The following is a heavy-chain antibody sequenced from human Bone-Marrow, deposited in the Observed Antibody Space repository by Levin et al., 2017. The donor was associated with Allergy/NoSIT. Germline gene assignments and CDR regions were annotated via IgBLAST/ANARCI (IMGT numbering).Heavy chain of an antibody. Sequence: PGGSLRLSCAASGFTFSIYGMHWVRQAPGKGLEWVAVISYDGSNQYYADSVKGRFTISRDNSKNTLYLQMNSLRDGDTAMYYCAKDLPQTTVTTPGDWGQGTLVTVSS. CDR1: GFTFSIYG. V-gene: IGHV3-30*18. CDR3: AKDLPQTTVTTPGD. CDR2: ISYDGSNQ. D-gene: IGHD4-17*01. J-gene: IGHJ4*02.